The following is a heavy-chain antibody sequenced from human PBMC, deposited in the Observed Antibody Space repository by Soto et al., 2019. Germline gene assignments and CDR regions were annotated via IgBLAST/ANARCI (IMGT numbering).Heavy chain of an antibody. J-gene: IGHJ5*02. CDR2: FSHSGNT. CDR1: GASITSGGYS. CDR3: ARVRGLAVPWFDL. Sequence: SETLSLTGSWCGASITSGGYSWSWVRQSPGRGLEWIGHFSHSGNTYYNPALKSRVIMSVDTSKNKFSLNLTSVTAADTAVFYCARVRGLAVPWFDLWGHRILVTVS. V-gene: IGHV4-30-2*06. D-gene: IGHD6-19*01.